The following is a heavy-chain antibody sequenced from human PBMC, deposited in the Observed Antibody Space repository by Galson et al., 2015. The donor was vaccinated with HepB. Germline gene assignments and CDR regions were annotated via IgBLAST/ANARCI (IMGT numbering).Heavy chain of an antibody. CDR3: ARALRNDWYFDL. V-gene: IGHV1-69*04. CDR1: GGTFSSYA. D-gene: IGHD5-12*01. Sequence: SVKVSCKASGGTFSSYAISWVRRAPGQGLEWMGRIIPILGIANYAQKFQGRVTITADKSTSTAYMELSSLRSEDTAVYYCARALRNDWYFDLWGRGTLVTVSS. J-gene: IGHJ2*01. CDR2: IIPILGIA.